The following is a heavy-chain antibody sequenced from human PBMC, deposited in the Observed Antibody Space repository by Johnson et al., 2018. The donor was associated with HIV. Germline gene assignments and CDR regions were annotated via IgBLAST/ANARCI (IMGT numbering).Heavy chain of an antibody. V-gene: IGHV3-53*01. Sequence: VQLVESGGGLIQPGGSLRLSCAASGFTVSSNYMSWVRQAPGKGLEWVSIIYRGGRTYNADSVKGRFTLTRDNSKNTPYLQMNSLRAEDTAVYYCARDRGVFWNNDYKGDAFDIWGQGTMVTVSS. CDR2: IYRGGRT. D-gene: IGHD3-3*01. CDR1: GFTVSSNY. CDR3: ARDRGVFWNNDYKGDAFDI. J-gene: IGHJ3*02.